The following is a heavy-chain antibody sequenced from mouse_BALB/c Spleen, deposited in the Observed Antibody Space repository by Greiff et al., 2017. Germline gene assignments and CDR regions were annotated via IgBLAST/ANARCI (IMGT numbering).Heavy chain of an antibody. V-gene: IGHV3-2*02. CDR1: GYSITSDYA. J-gene: IGHJ3*01. CDR3: ARCYYGSSYFY. Sequence: EVQLQQSGPGLVKPSQSLSLTCTVTGYSITSDYAWNWIRQFPGNKLEWMGYISYSGSTSYNPSLKSRISITRDTSKNQFFLQLNSVTTEDTATYYCARCYYGSSYFYWGQGTLVTVSA. CDR2: ISYSGST. D-gene: IGHD1-1*01.